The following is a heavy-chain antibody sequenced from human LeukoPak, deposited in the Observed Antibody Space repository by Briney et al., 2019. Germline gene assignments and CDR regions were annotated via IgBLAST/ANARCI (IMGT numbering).Heavy chain of an antibody. CDR3: ARHSRTYYDILTGPYGGYFDY. V-gene: IGHV4-59*08. CDR1: GVSISNYY. J-gene: IGHJ4*02. Sequence: SETLSLTCTVSGVSISNYYWSWIRQPPGKGLEWIGYYYYSGNTNYNPSLKSRVTISADTSKNQFSLKLSSVTAADTAVYYCARHSRTYYDILTGPYGGYFDYWGQRILVTVSS. CDR2: YYYSGNT. D-gene: IGHD3-9*01.